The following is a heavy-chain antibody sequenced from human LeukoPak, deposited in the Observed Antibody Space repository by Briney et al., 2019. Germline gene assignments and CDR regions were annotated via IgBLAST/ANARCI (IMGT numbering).Heavy chain of an antibody. CDR3: ARHGSGRYYPAEGRVDY. CDR2: INPSVGGT. V-gene: IGHV1-46*03. CDR1: GYGFTSYY. J-gene: IGHJ4*02. D-gene: IGHD3-10*01. Sequence: AASVKVSCKAFGYGFTSYYIHWVRQAPGQGLEWKGIINPSVGGTTYARKFQGRVTMTRDTSTSTVYMELSSLRSEDTAVYYCARHGSGRYYPAEGRVDYWGQGTLVTVSS.